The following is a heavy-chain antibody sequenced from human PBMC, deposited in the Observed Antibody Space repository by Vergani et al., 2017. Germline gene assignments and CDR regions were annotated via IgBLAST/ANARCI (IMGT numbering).Heavy chain of an antibody. CDR3: ARDRVSSSWYYLPDY. V-gene: IGHV1-69*11. J-gene: IGHJ4*02. CDR2: VDPEDGET. D-gene: IGHD6-13*01. Sequence: QVQLVQSGAEVKKPGSSVKVSCKASGGTFSSYAISWVRQAPGQGLEWMGLVDPEDGETIYAEKFQGRVTITADESTSTAYMELSSLRSEDTAVYYCARDRVSSSWYYLPDYWGQGTLVTVSS. CDR1: GGTFSSYA.